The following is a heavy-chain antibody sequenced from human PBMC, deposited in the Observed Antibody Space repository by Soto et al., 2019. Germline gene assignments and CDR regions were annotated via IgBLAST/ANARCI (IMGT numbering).Heavy chain of an antibody. CDR2: ISYDGSNK. CDR1: GFTFSSYG. Sequence: GGSLRLSCAASGFTFSSYGMHWVRQAPGKGLEWVAVISYDGSNKYYADSVKGRFTISRDNSKNTLYLQMNSLRAEDTAVYYCARSIFGVVIISRYFDYWGQGTLVTVSS. V-gene: IGHV3-30*03. J-gene: IGHJ4*02. D-gene: IGHD3-3*02. CDR3: ARSIFGVVIISRYFDY.